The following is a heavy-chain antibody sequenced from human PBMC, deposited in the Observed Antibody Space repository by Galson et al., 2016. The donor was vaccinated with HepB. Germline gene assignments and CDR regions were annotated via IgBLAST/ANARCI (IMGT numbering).Heavy chain of an antibody. J-gene: IGHJ3*02. CDR1: GFFVSTNY. CDR3: ARDEFYESAFDI. Sequence: SLRLSCAASGFFVSTNYMTWVRQAPGKGLEWVSLIYTGGSTWYADSVKGRFTISRDNSKNTVYLQMNSLRAEDTAVYYCARDEFYESAFDIWGQGTMATVSS. D-gene: IGHD2/OR15-2a*01. V-gene: IGHV3-53*01. CDR2: IYTGGST.